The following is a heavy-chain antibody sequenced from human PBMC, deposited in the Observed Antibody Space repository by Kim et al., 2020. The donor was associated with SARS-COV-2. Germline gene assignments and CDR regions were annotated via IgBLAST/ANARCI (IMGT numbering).Heavy chain of an antibody. Sequence: GGSLRLSCAASGFTFSGSVVHWVRQASEKGLEWVGRIRSKVNNHATAYAASVQGRFTISRDDSKNTAYLQMNSLKTEDTAVYYCLCMVESILLTYWGQGTLVTVSS. J-gene: IGHJ4*02. D-gene: IGHD2-8*01. CDR3: LCMVESILLTY. V-gene: IGHV3-73*01. CDR1: GFTFSGSV. CDR2: IRSKVNNHAT.